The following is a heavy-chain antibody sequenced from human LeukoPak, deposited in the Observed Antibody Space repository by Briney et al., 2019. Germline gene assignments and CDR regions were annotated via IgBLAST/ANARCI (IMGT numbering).Heavy chain of an antibody. CDR1: GYTFTSYD. CDR3: ARVLGSRYYYDSSGYLDY. CDR2: ISANNGNT. Sequence: ASVKVSCKASGYTFTSYDINWVRQATGQGLEWMGWISANNGNTNYAQILQGRVTMTADTSTSTAYMDLRSLRSDDTAVYYCARVLGSRYYYDSSGYLDYWGQGTLVTVSS. J-gene: IGHJ4*02. D-gene: IGHD3-22*01. V-gene: IGHV1-18*01.